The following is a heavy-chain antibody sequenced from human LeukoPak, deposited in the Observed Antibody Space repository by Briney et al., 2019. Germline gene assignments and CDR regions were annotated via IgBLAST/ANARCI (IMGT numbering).Heavy chain of an antibody. CDR3: ARAASLYHYDSSGYSTPLWYYYGMDV. J-gene: IGHJ6*02. V-gene: IGHV1-2*04. CDR1: GYTFTGYY. Sequence: ASVKVSCKASGYTFTGYYMHWVRQAPGQGLEWMGWINPNSGGTNYAQKFQDWVTMTRDTSISTAYMELSRLRSEDTAVYYCARAASLYHYDSSGYSTPLWYYYGMDVWGQGTTVTVSS. CDR2: INPNSGGT. D-gene: IGHD3-22*01.